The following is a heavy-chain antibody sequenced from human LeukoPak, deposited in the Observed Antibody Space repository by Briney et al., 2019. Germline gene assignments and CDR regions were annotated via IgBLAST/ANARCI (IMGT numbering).Heavy chain of an antibody. CDR3: AGDVVGSLDY. CDR2: IKGDESAR. D-gene: IGHD1-26*01. J-gene: IGHJ4*02. V-gene: IGHV3-7*01. CDR1: GFTYSNYW. Sequence: GGSLRLSCVGSGFTYSNYWMHWVRQAPGKGLEWVANIKGDESARHQADSVKGRFTISRDNTRNSLYLQMTNLRGDDTAVYYCAGDVVGSLDYWGQGTLVTVSS.